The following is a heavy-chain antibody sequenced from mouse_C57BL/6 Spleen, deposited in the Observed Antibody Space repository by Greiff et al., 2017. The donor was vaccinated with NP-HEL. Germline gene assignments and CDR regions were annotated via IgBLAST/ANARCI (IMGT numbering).Heavy chain of an antibody. CDR3: ARSGYDYPFAY. CDR1: GYTFTSYW. D-gene: IGHD2-4*01. CDR2: IHPNSGST. V-gene: IGHV1-64*01. J-gene: IGHJ3*01. Sequence: QVQLKQPGAELVKPGASVKLSCKASGYTFTSYWMHWVKQRPGQGLEWIGMIHPNSGSTNYNEKFKSKATLTVDKSSSTAYMQLSSLTSEDSAVYYCARSGYDYPFAYWGQGTLVTVSA.